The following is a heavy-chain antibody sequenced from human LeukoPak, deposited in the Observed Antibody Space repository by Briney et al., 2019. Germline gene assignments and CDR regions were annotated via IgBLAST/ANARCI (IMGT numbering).Heavy chain of an antibody. J-gene: IGHJ4*02. CDR3: ARQGLLWFGEPLDY. V-gene: IGHV3-21*01. CDR1: GFTFSSYS. CDR2: ISSSSSYI. Sequence: PGGSLRLSCAASGFTFSSYSMNWVRQAPGKGLEGVSSISSSSSYIYYAYSVRGRFTISRDTAKNSLYLQMNSLRAEDTAVYYCARQGLLWFGEPLDYWGQGTLVTVSS. D-gene: IGHD3-10*01.